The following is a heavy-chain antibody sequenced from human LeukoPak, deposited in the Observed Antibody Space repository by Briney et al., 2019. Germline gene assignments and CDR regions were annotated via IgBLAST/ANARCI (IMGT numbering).Heavy chain of an antibody. CDR3: ARAGVWDYSDSSGYHNAAFDI. J-gene: IGHJ3*02. CDR1: GYTFTYYY. Sequence: GASVKVSCKASGYTFTYYYMHWVRQAPGQGLEWMGWINPSSGGTNYAQKFQGRVTVTRETSISKAYMDMSRLRDDDTAVYYCARAGVWDYSDSSGYHNAAFDIWGQGTMVTVSS. V-gene: IGHV1-2*02. D-gene: IGHD3-22*01. CDR2: INPSSGGT.